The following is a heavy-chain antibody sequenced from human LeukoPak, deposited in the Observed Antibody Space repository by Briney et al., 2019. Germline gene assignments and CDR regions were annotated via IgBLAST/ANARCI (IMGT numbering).Heavy chain of an antibody. CDR1: GFTFSSYA. V-gene: IGHV3-30*04. D-gene: IGHD5-24*01. J-gene: IGHJ6*02. CDR3: ARDLLGLATTAYYYYGMDV. CDR2: ISYDGSNK. Sequence: PGGSLRLSCAASGFTFSSYAMHWVRQAPGKGLEWVAVISYDGSNKYYADSVKGRFTISRDNSKNTLYLQMNSPRAEDTAVYYCARDLLGLATTAYYYYGMDVWGQGTTVTVSS.